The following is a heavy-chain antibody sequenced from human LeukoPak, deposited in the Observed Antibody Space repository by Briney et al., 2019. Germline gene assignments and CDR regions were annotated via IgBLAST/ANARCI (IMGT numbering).Heavy chain of an antibody. J-gene: IGHJ4*02. Sequence: GASVKVSCKASGYTFTGYYMHWVRQAPGQGLEWMGRINPNSGGTNYAQKFQGRVTMTRDTSISTAYMELSRLRPDDTAVYYCATTERIQLWFSLIKIDYWGQGTLVTVSS. D-gene: IGHD5-18*01. CDR3: ATTERIQLWFSLIKIDY. CDR1: GYTFTGYY. CDR2: INPNSGGT. V-gene: IGHV1-2*06.